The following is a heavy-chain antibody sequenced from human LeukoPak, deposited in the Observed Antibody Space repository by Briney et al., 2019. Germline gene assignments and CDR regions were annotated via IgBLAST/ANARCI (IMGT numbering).Heavy chain of an antibody. J-gene: IGHJ4*02. D-gene: IGHD3-22*01. CDR3: ARVGSSGYYLSYFDY. V-gene: IGHV1-69*01. CDR1: GGTFSSYA. CDR2: IIPIFGTA. Sequence: SVKVSCKASGGTFSSYAISWVRQAPEQGLEWMGGIIPIFGTANYAQKFQGRVTITADESTSTAYMELSSLRSEDTAVYYCARVGSSGYYLSYFDYWGQGTLVTVSS.